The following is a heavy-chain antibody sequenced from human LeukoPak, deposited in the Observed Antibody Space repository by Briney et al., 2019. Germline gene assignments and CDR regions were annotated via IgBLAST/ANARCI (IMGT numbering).Heavy chain of an antibody. J-gene: IGHJ4*02. Sequence: GGSLRLSCAASGFTFSSYAMSWVRQAPVKGLEWVSAISGSGGSTYYADSVKGRFTISRDNAKNSLYLQMNSLRAEDTAVYYCARDPYDYVWGSYRPDRGWGQGTLVTVSS. D-gene: IGHD3-16*02. CDR3: ARDPYDYVWGSYRPDRG. V-gene: IGHV3-23*01. CDR2: ISGSGGST. CDR1: GFTFSSYA.